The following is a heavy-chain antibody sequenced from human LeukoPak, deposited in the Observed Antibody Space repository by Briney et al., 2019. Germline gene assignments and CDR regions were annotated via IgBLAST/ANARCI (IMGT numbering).Heavy chain of an antibody. J-gene: IGHJ4*02. D-gene: IGHD6-19*01. CDR2: INSDGSTT. CDR3: ARHAVAVDC. CDR1: GFTFSNYW. Sequence: GGSLRLSCAASGFTFSNYWMHRVRQAPGKGLVWVSRINSDGSTTNYADSVKGRFTISRDNAKNTLYLQMNSLRAEDTAMYYCARHAVAVDCWGQGTLVTVSS. V-gene: IGHV3-74*01.